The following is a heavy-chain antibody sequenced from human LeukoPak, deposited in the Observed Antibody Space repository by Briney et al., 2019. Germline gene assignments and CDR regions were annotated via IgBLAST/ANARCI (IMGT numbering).Heavy chain of an antibody. J-gene: IGHJ4*02. Sequence: ASVKVSCKASGGTFSSYAISWVRQAPGQGLEWMGWISAYNGNTNYAQKLQGRVTMTTDTSTSTAYMELRSLRSDDTAVYYCARDLTSDYGDSEPFDYWGQGTLVTVSS. V-gene: IGHV1-18*01. CDR3: ARDLTSDYGDSEPFDY. D-gene: IGHD4-17*01. CDR1: GGTFSSYA. CDR2: ISAYNGNT.